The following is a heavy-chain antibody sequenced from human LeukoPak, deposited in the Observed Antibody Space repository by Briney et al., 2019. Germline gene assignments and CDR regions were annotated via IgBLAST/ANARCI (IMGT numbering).Heavy chain of an antibody. CDR2: IYYSGST. J-gene: IGHJ4*02. D-gene: IGHD6-19*01. CDR3: ARDTSGWAPFDY. CDR1: GGSISSYY. Sequence: PSETLSLPCTVSGGSISSYYWSWIRQPPGKGLEWIGYIYYSGSTNYNPSLKSRVTISVDTSKNQFSLKLSSVTAEDTAVYYCARDTSGWAPFDYWGQGTLVTVSS. V-gene: IGHV4-59*01.